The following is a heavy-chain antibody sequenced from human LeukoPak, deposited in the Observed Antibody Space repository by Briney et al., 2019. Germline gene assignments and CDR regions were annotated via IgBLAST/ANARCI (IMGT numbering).Heavy chain of an antibody. CDR1: GGSISSYY. D-gene: IGHD6-19*01. V-gene: IGHV4-4*07. J-gene: IGHJ4*02. Sequence: SETLSLTCTVSGGSISSYYWSWIRQPAGKGLEWIGPFHTSGSTNYSPSLKSRVTMSVDTSKNQFPLKLSSVTAADTAVYYCATGGSGLFDYWGQGTLATVSS. CDR3: ATGGSGLFDY. CDR2: FHTSGST.